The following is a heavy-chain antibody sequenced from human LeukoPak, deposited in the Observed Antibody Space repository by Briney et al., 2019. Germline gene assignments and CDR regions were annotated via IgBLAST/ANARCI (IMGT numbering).Heavy chain of an antibody. CDR2: IYYSGST. CDR3: ARCGTTMTTDYYYYMDV. D-gene: IGHD4-17*01. V-gene: IGHV4-59*01. J-gene: IGHJ6*03. CDR1: GGSISSYY. Sequence: SETLSLTCTVSGGSISSYYWSWIRQPPGKGLEWIGYIYYSGSTNYNPSLKSRVTISVDTSKNQFSLKLSSVTAADTAVYYCARCGTTMTTDYYYYMDVWGKGTTVTISS.